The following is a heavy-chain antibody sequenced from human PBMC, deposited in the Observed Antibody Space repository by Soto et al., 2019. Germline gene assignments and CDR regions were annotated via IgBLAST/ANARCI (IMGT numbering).Heavy chain of an antibody. CDR3: ATGMNYNIDY. V-gene: IGHV1-46*02. J-gene: IGHJ4*02. Sequence: ASVKVSCKASGNTLNNYHMHWVRQAPGQGLEWMGIINPSGGSTSYAQKFQGRVTMTEDTSTDTAYMELSSLRSEDTAVYYCATGMNYNIDYWGQGTLVTVSS. D-gene: IGHD1-7*01. CDR2: INPSGGST. CDR1: GNTLNNYH.